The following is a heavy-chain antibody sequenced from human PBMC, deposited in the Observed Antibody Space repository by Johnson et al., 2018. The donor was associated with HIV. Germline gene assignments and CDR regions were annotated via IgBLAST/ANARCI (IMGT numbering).Heavy chain of an antibody. CDR2: IWHDGSNK. V-gene: IGHV3-33*08. Sequence: QVQLVESGGGVVQPGRSLRLSCAASGFTFNSYGMHWVRQAPGKGLEWVAVIWHDGSNKFYLDSVKGRFTISRDNSKNTLYLQMNSLRAEDTAVYYCARGGKDHAFDIWGQGTMVTVSS. D-gene: IGHD3-16*01. CDR3: ARGGKDHAFDI. J-gene: IGHJ3*02. CDR1: GFTFNSYG.